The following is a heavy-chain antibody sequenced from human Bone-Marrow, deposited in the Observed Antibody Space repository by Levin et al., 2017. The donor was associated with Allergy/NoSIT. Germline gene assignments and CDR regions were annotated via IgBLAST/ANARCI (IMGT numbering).Heavy chain of an antibody. J-gene: IGHJ6*03. D-gene: IGHD2-2*01. CDR3: ARRPLGYCSTTTCSRHMDV. CDR1: GGSFSGYY. CDR2: VNHGRST. Sequence: PSETLSLTCAASGGSFSGYYWVWIRQAPGKGLEWIGEVNHGRSTNINPSFKSRVTILVDRARDQFSLKLASVTAADTAVYYCARRPLGYCSTTTCSRHMDVWGRGTTVTVSS. V-gene: IGHV4-34*01.